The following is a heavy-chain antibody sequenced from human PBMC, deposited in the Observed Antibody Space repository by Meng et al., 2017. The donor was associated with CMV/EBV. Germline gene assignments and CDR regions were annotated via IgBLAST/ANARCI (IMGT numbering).Heavy chain of an antibody. J-gene: IGHJ4*02. CDR3: HMMIVQDY. CDR2: IKSKTDGGTT. CDR1: GFTFSNAW. V-gene: IGHV3-15*01. D-gene: IGHD3-22*01. Sequence: GESLKISCAASGFTFSNAWMSWVRQAPGKGLEWVGRIKSKTDGGTTDYAAPVKGRFTISRDDSKNTLYLQMNSLKTEDTAVYYCHMMIVQDYWGQGTQVTVSS.